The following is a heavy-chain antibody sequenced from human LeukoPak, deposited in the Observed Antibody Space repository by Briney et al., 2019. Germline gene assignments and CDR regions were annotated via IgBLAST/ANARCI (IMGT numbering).Heavy chain of an antibody. Sequence: AASVKVSCKASGYTFTSYGISWVRQAPGQGLEWMGWISAYNGNTNYAQKLQVRVTMTTDTSTSTAYMELRSLRSDDTAVYYCARVAYSSSSDPPFDYWGQGTLVTVSS. J-gene: IGHJ4*02. V-gene: IGHV1-18*01. D-gene: IGHD6-6*01. CDR1: GYTFTSYG. CDR3: ARVAYSSSSDPPFDY. CDR2: ISAYNGNT.